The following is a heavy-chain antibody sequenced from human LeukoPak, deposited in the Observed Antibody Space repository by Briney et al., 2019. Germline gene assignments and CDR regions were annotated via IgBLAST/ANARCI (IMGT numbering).Heavy chain of an antibody. CDR3: ARGVGTSSSLAY. D-gene: IGHD1-26*01. J-gene: IGHJ4*02. CDR1: GFTFDNFA. V-gene: IGHV3-9*01. Sequence: GRSLRLSCAASGFTFDNFAMHWVRQAPGKGLEWVSGITWNSRVKTYTPSVKGRFTISRDNAKNSLDLQMSSLRAEDTAVYYCARGVGTSSSLAYWGPGTLVTVSS. CDR2: ITWNSRVK.